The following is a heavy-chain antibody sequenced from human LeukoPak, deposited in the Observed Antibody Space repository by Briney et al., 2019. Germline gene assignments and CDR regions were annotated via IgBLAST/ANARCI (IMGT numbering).Heavy chain of an antibody. CDR3: ARDRGHQDTAMVPDY. V-gene: IGHV1-18*01. CDR2: ISAYNGNT. D-gene: IGHD5-18*01. CDR1: GYTFTSYG. J-gene: IGHJ4*02. Sequence: ASVKVSCKASGYTFTSYGISWVRQAPGQGLEWMGWISAYNGNTNYAQKLQGRVTMTTDTSTNTAYMELRSLRSDDTAVYYCARDRGHQDTAMVPDYWGQGTLVTVSS.